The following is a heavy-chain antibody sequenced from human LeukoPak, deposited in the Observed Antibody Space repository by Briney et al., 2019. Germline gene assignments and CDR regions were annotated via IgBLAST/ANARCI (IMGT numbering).Heavy chain of an antibody. D-gene: IGHD2-2*01. CDR2: ISYDGSNK. CDR3: ARDRSPIVVVPAAIWIGWFDP. J-gene: IGHJ5*02. Sequence: GGSLRLSCAASGFTFSSYAMHWVRQAPGKGLEWVAVISYDGSNKYYADSVKGRFTISRDNSKNTLYLQMNSLRAEDTAVYYCARDRSPIVVVPAAIWIGWFDPWGQGTLVTVYS. CDR1: GFTFSSYA. V-gene: IGHV3-30*04.